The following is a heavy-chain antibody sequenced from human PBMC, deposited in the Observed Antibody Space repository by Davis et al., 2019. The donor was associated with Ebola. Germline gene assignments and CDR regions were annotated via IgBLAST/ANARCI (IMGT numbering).Heavy chain of an antibody. Sequence: GESLKISCNGSGYTFTTYWIGWVRQMPGKGLEWMGIIYPGDSDTRYSPSFQGQVTISADKSISTAYLQWSSLKASDTAMYYCARRGGWSGAFLDYWGRGTLVTVSS. D-gene: IGHD3-3*02. CDR3: ARRGGWSGAFLDY. CDR2: IYPGDSDT. J-gene: IGHJ4*02. V-gene: IGHV5-51*01. CDR1: GYTFTTYW.